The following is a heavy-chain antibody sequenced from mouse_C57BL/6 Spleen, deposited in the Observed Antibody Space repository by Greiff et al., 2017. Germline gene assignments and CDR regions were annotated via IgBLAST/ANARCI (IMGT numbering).Heavy chain of an antibody. Sequence: DVQLQESGTVLARPGASVKMSCKTSGYTFTSYWMHWVKQRPGQGLEWIGAIYPGNSDTSYNQKFKGKAKLTAVTSASTAYMELSSLTNEDSAVYYCTRKGFPITTVVATPFAYWGQGTLVTVSA. CDR2: IYPGNSDT. CDR3: TRKGFPITTVVATPFAY. V-gene: IGHV1-5*01. D-gene: IGHD1-1*01. J-gene: IGHJ3*01. CDR1: GYTFTSYW.